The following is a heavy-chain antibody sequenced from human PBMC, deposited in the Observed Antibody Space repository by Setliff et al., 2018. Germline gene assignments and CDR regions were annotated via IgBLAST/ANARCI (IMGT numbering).Heavy chain of an antibody. J-gene: IGHJ5*02. D-gene: IGHD6-13*01. CDR3: ARIGPSNWGIRGYNWLDP. V-gene: IGHV1-46*02. CDR2: INPGGGSS. CDR1: GYSFNSYY. Sequence: ASVKVSCKASGYSFNSYYMHWVRQAPGQGLEWMGIINPGGGSSSSTEKFQGRVTMTRDTSASTVYMELSSLRSEDTAMYYCARIGPSNWGIRGYNWLDPWGQGTLVTVSS.